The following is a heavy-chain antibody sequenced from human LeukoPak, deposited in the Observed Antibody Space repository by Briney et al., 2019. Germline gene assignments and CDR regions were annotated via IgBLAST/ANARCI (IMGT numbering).Heavy chain of an antibody. D-gene: IGHD3-10*01. V-gene: IGHV4-59*01. Sequence: PSETLSLTCTVSGGSISSYYWSWIRQPPGKGLEWIGYIYYSGSTNYNPSLKSRVTISVDTSKNQFSLKLSSVTAADTAVYYCARAGSYYYGSGSLTRFDPWGQGTLVTVSS. CDR2: IYYSGST. CDR1: GGSISSYY. J-gene: IGHJ5*02. CDR3: ARAGSYYYGSGSLTRFDP.